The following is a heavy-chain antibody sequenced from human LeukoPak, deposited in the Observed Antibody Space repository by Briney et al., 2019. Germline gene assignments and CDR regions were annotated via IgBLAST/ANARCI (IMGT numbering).Heavy chain of an antibody. CDR2: INRNSGGT. CDR3: ATTGYGGTYDAFDI. CDR1: RYTLTGYY. J-gene: IGHJ3*02. D-gene: IGHD4-23*01. Sequence: ASVKVSCKXSRYTLTGYYFHWVRQAPGQGLEWMGWINRNSGGTNYSQKFQGRVTMTRDTSISTIYMELGRLRFDDTAVFYCATTGYGGTYDAFDIWGQGTMVTVSS. V-gene: IGHV1-2*02.